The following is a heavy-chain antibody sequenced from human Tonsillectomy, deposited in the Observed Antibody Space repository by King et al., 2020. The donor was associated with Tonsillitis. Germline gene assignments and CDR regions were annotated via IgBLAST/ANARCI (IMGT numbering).Heavy chain of an antibody. V-gene: IGHV4-59*01. J-gene: IGHJ4*02. CDR1: GGSINSYY. D-gene: IGHD6-13*01. Sequence: VQLQESGPGLVKPSETLSLTCTVSGGSINSYYWSWIRQPPGEGLEWIGYIYYSGSTNYNPSLKGRVSISVDTAKNQFSLNLTSVTAADTAVYYCARRGSGWSHFDYWGQGTLVTVSS. CDR2: IYYSGST. CDR3: ARRGSGWSHFDY.